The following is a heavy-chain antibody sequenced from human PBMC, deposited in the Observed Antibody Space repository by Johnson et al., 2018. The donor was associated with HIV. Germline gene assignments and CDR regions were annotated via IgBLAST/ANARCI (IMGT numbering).Heavy chain of an antibody. CDR2: ISYDGSNQ. CDR3: ARDPDPFREYHGDAFDI. V-gene: IGHV3-30*04. Sequence: QVQLVESGGGVVQPGRSLRLSCTASGFTFSNYAIHWVRQAPGKGLEWVTVISYDGSNQYYADSVKGRFTISRDNSKNTLYLQMYSLRAEDTAVYYCARDPDPFREYHGDAFDIWGQGTVVTVSS. CDR1: GFTFSNYA. D-gene: IGHD3-10*01. J-gene: IGHJ3*02.